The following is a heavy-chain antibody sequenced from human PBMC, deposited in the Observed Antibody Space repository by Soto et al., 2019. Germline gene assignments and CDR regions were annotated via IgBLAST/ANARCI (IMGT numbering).Heavy chain of an antibody. CDR1: NYSISSGYY. D-gene: IGHD3-16*01. Sequence: SETLSLTCTVSNYSISSGYYWGWIRQSPGEGLEWIVSMYHSGTTYYNPSLKSRVTISIDTSKNQFSLKLTSVTSADTAVYFCARVAFGPIDYRGQGTLGTRSS. CDR2: MYHSGTT. V-gene: IGHV4-38-2*02. J-gene: IGHJ4*02. CDR3: ARVAFGPIDY.